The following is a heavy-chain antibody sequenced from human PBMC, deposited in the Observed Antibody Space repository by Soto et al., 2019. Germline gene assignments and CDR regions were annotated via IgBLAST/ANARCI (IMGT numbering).Heavy chain of an antibody. D-gene: IGHD2-2*01. CDR1: GYTFTSYG. V-gene: IGHV1-18*01. Sequence: QVQLVQSGAEVKKPGASVKVSCKASGYTFTSYGISWVRQAPGQGLEWMGWISAYNGNTNYAQKLQGRVTLTTDTSTSTAYRELRSLRSDDTAVYYCARRKGKVPDDYQDARGWFDPWGQGTLVTVSS. CDR2: ISAYNGNT. J-gene: IGHJ5*02. CDR3: ARRKGKVPDDYQDARGWFDP.